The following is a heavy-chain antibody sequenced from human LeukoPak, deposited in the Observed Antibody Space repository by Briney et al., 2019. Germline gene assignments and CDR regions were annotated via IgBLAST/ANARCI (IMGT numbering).Heavy chain of an antibody. CDR3: ARSRSSEDDYYYYYYMDV. D-gene: IGHD6-6*01. CDR1: GYTFTSYG. CDR2: ISAYNGNT. V-gene: IGHV1-18*01. Sequence: GASVKVSCKASGYTFTSYGISWVRQAPGQGLEWMGWISAYNGNTNYAQKLQGRVTMTTDTSTSTAYLELRSLRSDDTAVYYCARSRSSEDDYYYYYYMDVWGKGTTVTVSS. J-gene: IGHJ6*03.